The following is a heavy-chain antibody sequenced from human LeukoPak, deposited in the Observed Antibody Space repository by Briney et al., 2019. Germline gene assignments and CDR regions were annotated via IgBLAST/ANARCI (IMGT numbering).Heavy chain of an antibody. J-gene: IGHJ2*01. CDR1: GFTFSSYA. V-gene: IGHV3-23*01. D-gene: IGHD4-17*01. CDR2: ISGSGGST. Sequence: GGSLRLSCAASGFTFSSYAMSWVRLAPGKGLEWVSAISGSGGSTYYADSVKGRFTISRDNSKNTLYLQMNSLRAEGTAVYYCAKSLTTVTTGGWYFDLWGRGTLVTVSS. CDR3: AKSLTTVTTGGWYFDL.